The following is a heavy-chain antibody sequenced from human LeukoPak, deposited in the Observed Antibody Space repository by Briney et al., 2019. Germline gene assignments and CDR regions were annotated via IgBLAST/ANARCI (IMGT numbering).Heavy chain of an antibody. CDR3: AEGMGSGQGDYYYYYYMDV. Sequence: GASVKVSCRAPGYTFSSYAISWVRQAPGQGLEWMGGIIPIFGTANYAQKFQGRVTITADESTSTAYMELSSLRSEDTAVYYCAEGMGSGQGDYYYYYYMDVWGKGTTVTVSS. J-gene: IGHJ6*03. D-gene: IGHD3-3*01. CDR1: GYTFSSYA. CDR2: IIPIFGTA. V-gene: IGHV1-69*13.